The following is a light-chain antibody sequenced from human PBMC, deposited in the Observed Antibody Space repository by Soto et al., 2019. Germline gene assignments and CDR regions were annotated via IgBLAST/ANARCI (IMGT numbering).Light chain of an antibody. J-gene: IGKJ1*01. Sequence: EIVLTQSPGTLSLSPGERATLSCRASQGVSSSSLAWYQQRPGQAPRLLIYGASIRATGIPDRFSGSGSGTDFTLTISRLEPEDFAVYYCQQYGISTEMTFGQGTKVEIK. CDR1: QGVSSSS. CDR3: QQYGISTEMT. CDR2: GAS. V-gene: IGKV3-20*01.